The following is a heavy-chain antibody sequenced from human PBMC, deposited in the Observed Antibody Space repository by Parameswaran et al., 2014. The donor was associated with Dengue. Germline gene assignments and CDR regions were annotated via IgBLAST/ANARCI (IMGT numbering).Heavy chain of an antibody. V-gene: IGHV3-11*03. J-gene: IGHJ4*02. Sequence: WIRQPPGKALEWVSYISHSGGHTKYADSVKGRFTISRDNAKNSLYLQMNSLRVDDTAVYYCARSPYSYDNSGYNDYWGQGTLVTVSS. CDR3: ARSPYSYDNSGYNDY. CDR2: ISHSGGHT. D-gene: IGHD3-22*01.